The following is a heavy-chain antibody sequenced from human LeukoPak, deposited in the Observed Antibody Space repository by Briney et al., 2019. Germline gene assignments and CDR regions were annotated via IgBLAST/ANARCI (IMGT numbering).Heavy chain of an antibody. Sequence: GESLKISCKGSGYSFTSYWIGWVRQMPGKALERMGIIYPGDSDTRYSPSFQGQVTISADKSISTAYLQWSSLKASDTAMYYCASSASLTAMVRFDYWGQGTLVTVSS. V-gene: IGHV5-51*01. J-gene: IGHJ4*02. CDR3: ASSASLTAMVRFDY. D-gene: IGHD5-18*01. CDR1: GYSFTSYW. CDR2: IYPGDSDT.